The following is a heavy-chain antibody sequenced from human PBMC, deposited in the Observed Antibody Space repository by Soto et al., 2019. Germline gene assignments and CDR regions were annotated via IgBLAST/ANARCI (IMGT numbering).Heavy chain of an antibody. D-gene: IGHD2-2*01. Sequence: QVPLVQSGAEVKKPGASVKVSCKASGYTFTSYGIIWVRQAPGQGLEWMGWISAYNGNTNYAQKLQGRVTMTTDTSTSTAYMELRSLRSDDTAVYYCARDLSYCSSTSCYRPYNWFDPWGQGTLVTVSS. V-gene: IGHV1-18*01. CDR2: ISAYNGNT. CDR1: GYTFTSYG. CDR3: ARDLSYCSSTSCYRPYNWFDP. J-gene: IGHJ5*02.